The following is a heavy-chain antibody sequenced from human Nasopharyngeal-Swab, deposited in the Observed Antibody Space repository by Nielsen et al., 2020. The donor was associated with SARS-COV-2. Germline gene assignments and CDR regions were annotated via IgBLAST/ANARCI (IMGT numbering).Heavy chain of an antibody. CDR2: ISYDGSNK. CDR3: ARFVGTLYWYFDL. J-gene: IGHJ2*01. D-gene: IGHD3-16*01. CDR1: GFTFSSYG. Sequence: GESLKISCAASGFTFSSYGMHWVRQAPGKGLEWVAVISYDGSNKYYADSVKGRFTISRDNSKNTLYLRVNSLRAEDTAVYYCARFVGTLYWYFDLWGRGTLVTVSS. V-gene: IGHV3-30*03.